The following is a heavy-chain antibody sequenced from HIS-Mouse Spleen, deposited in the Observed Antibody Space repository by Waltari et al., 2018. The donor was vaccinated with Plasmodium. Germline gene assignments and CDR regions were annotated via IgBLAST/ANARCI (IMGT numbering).Heavy chain of an antibody. V-gene: IGHV3-7*01. CDR3: ASSWYWYFDL. J-gene: IGHJ2*01. CDR1: GFPFSSYW. CDR2: RKQDGSEK. Sequence: EVQLVESGGGLVQPGGSLRLSCAASGFPFSSYWMSWVRQAPGKGREGVGNRKQDGSEKYYGDAVKGRFTISRDNAKNSLYLQMNSLRAEDTAVYYCASSWYWYFDLWGRGTLVTVSS. D-gene: IGHD6-13*01.